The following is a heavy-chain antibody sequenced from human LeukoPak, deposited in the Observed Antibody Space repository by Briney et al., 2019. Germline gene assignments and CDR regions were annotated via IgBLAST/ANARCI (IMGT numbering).Heavy chain of an antibody. J-gene: IGHJ4*02. CDR2: INLSGGST. Sequence: VASVKVSCKESGYTFTTQYMLWVRQAPGQGLEWMGVINLSGGSTTYAQKFQGRVTMTRDMSTSTVYMELSSLRSEDAAVYFCSSYRFQYWGQGALVTVSS. CDR1: GYTFTTQY. CDR3: SSYRFQY. D-gene: IGHD3-3*01. V-gene: IGHV1-46*01.